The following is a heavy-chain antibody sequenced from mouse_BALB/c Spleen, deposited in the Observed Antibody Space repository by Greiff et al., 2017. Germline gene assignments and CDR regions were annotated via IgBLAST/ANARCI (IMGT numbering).Heavy chain of an antibody. CDR1: GFTFSDYY. J-gene: IGHJ1*01. V-gene: IGHV5-4*02. D-gene: IGHD2-10*02. CDR2: ISDGGSYT. Sequence: VQLKESGGGLVKPGGSLKLSCAASGFTFSDYYMYWVRQTPEKRLEWVATISDGGSYTYYPDSVKGRFTISRDNAKNNLYLQMSSLKSEDTAMYYCARDKGYGNYVGYFDVWGAGTTVTVSS. CDR3: ARDKGYGNYVGYFDV.